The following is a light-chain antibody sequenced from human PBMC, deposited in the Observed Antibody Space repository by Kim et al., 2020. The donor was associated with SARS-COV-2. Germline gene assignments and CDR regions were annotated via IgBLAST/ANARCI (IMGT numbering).Light chain of an antibody. CDR2: DAS. J-gene: IGKJ1*01. CDR3: QEYKSDSWT. V-gene: IGKV1-5*01. CDR1: QTITIW. Sequence: DIQMTQSPSSLSASVGDRVTITCRASQTITIWLAWYQQKPGKAPSLLIYDASILESGVPSRFSGSGSGTEFTLTISSLQPDDFATYYCQEYKSDSWTFGQGTKVDIK.